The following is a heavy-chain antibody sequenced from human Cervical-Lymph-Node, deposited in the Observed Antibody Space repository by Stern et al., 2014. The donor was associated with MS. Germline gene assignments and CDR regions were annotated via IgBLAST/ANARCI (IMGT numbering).Heavy chain of an antibody. CDR2: IIPILEIA. CDR3: ARDSDFWGMDV. J-gene: IGHJ6*02. Sequence: VQLVESGAEVKKPGSLMKVSCKASGGTFSNYSIAWVRQAPGQGLERMGRIIPILEIANYAHEFQGRVTITADKSTRTAYMELSSLRSEDTAVYYCARDSDFWGMDVWGQGTTVTVSS. D-gene: IGHD3-3*01. V-gene: IGHV1-69*04. CDR1: GGTFSNYS.